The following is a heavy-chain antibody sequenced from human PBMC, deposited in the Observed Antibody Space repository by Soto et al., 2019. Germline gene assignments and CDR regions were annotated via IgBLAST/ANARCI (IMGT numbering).Heavy chain of an antibody. D-gene: IGHD3-22*01. Sequence: ASVKVSCKASGYTFNTYDINWVRQATGQGLEWMGWMNPESGSTGFAQSFQGRITLTRNTSLNTVYMEVSSLTNEDTAVYFCARSGGSGYYSAHYYGMDVWGPGTTVTVSS. CDR3: ARSGGSGYYSAHYYGMDV. CDR1: GYTFNTYD. CDR2: MNPESGST. V-gene: IGHV1-8*01. J-gene: IGHJ6*02.